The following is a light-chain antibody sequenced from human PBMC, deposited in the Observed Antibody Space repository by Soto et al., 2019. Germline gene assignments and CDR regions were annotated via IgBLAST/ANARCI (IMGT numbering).Light chain of an antibody. CDR1: SSDFGSYKF. V-gene: IGLV2-23*01. J-gene: IGLJ1*01. CDR3: FSFTSTSTHV. Sequence: QSALTQPASVSGSPGQSVTISCTGTSSDFGSYKFVCWYQHHPGKVPKVIIYETSKRPSGVSDRFSGSKSGNTASLTISGLQAEDKADYYCFSFTSTSTHVFGSGTKLTVL. CDR2: ETS.